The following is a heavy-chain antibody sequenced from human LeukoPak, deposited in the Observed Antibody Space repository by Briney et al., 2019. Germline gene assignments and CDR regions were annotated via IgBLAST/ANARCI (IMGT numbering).Heavy chain of an antibody. J-gene: IGHJ4*02. V-gene: IGHV3-64*01. CDR3: ARAGTKWLRLQNYFDY. D-gene: IGHD5-12*01. CDR1: GFTFSSYA. Sequence: GGSLRLSCAASGFTFSSYAMHWVRQAPGKGLEYVSAISSNGGSTYYANSVKGRFTISRDNSKNTLYLQMGSLRAEGMAVYYCARAGTKWLRLQNYFDYWGQGTLVTVSS. CDR2: ISSNGGST.